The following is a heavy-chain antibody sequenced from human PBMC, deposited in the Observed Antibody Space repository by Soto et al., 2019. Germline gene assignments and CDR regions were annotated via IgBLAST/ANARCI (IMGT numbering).Heavy chain of an antibody. CDR1: GFTFSSYA. V-gene: IGHV3-23*01. CDR3: AKDELNIVAAPIAY. D-gene: IGHD5-12*01. Sequence: EVQLLESGGGLVQPGGSLRLSCAASGFTFSSYAMSWVRQAPGKGLEWVSAISGSGGSTYYADSVKGRFTISRDNSKNTLYLQMNSLLAEDTAVYYCAKDELNIVAAPIAYWGQGTLVTVSS. J-gene: IGHJ4*02. CDR2: ISGSGGST.